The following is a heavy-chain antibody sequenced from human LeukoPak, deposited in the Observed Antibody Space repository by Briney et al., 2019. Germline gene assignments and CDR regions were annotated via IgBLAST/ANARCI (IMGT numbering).Heavy chain of an antibody. J-gene: IGHJ4*02. D-gene: IGHD4-23*01. Sequence: ASVKVSCKASGYTFTSYGISWVRQATGQGLEWMGWMNPNSGNTGYAQKFQGRVTMTRNTSISTAYMELSSLRSEDTAVYYCARGATVVTRPGNDYWGREPWSPSPQ. CDR2: MNPNSGNT. CDR3: ARGATVVTRPGNDY. CDR1: GYTFTSYG. V-gene: IGHV1-8*02.